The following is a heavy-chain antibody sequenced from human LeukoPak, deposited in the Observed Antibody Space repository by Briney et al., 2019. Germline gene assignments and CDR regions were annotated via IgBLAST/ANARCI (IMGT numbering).Heavy chain of an antibody. Sequence: QTGGSLRLSCAASGFTFSSYVMSWVRQAPGKGLEWVSAITGSGDNTYYADSVKGRFTISRDNSKNTLYLQMNSLRAEDTAVYYCAKRGPAGAGKSPDYFDYWGQGTLVTVSS. V-gene: IGHV3-23*01. CDR2: ITGSGDNT. D-gene: IGHD6-19*01. J-gene: IGHJ4*02. CDR1: GFTFSSYV. CDR3: AKRGPAGAGKSPDYFDY.